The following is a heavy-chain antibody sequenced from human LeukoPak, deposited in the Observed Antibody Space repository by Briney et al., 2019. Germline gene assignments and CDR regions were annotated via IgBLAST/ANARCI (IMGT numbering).Heavy chain of an antibody. V-gene: IGHV3-30*04. CDR2: KAFDGSDE. Sequence: PGGSLRLSCAASGFIFSSYAMHWVRQAPGKGLEWVALKAFDGSDEYYADSVKGRFTISRDNSKNTLYLQMNSLRGEDTAVYYCAKSLRTRIYYFDYWGQGTLVTVSS. D-gene: IGHD1-7*01. CDR3: AKSLRTRIYYFDY. J-gene: IGHJ4*02. CDR1: GFIFSSYA.